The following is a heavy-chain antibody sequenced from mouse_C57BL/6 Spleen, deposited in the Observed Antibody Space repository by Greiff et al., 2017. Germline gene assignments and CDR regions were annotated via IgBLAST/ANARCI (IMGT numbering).Heavy chain of an antibody. Sequence: QVQLQQSGAELARPGASVKMSCKASGYTFTSYTMHWVKQRPGQGLEWIGYINPSSGYTKYNQKFKDKATLTADKSSSTAYMQLSSLTSEDSAVYYCARSDYDYAMDYWGQGTSVTVSS. V-gene: IGHV1-4*01. CDR1: GYTFTSYT. D-gene: IGHD2-4*01. J-gene: IGHJ4*01. CDR2: INPSSGYT. CDR3: ARSDYDYAMDY.